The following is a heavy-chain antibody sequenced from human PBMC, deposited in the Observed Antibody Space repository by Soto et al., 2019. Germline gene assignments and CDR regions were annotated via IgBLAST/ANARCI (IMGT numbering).Heavy chain of an antibody. D-gene: IGHD6-13*01. CDR3: AGELGAAAGSFFYCGLEV. CDR1: GFTFSNYV. CDR2: IWYDAINT. J-gene: IGHJ6*01. V-gene: IGHV3-33*03. Sequence: PGGSLRLSCAASGFTFSNYVMHWVRQAPGTGLEWVAIIWYDAINTYYAESMKGRFTVSRDNSKNTVYLEMNSLRAEDTAVYYCAGELGAAAGSFFYCGLEVWGQGSTVTVSS.